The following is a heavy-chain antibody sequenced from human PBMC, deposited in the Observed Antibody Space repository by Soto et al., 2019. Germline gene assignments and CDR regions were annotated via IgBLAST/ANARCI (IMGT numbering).Heavy chain of an antibody. D-gene: IGHD3-10*01. CDR2: ISRSSTGI. CDR1: GFTFSLYS. J-gene: IGHJ6*02. CDR3: ARAVTWGLDV. V-gene: IGHV3-48*02. Sequence: EVQLVESGGGLVQPGGSLRLSCAASGFTFSLYSMSWVRQAPGKGLGWVSYISRSSTGIHYADSVKGRFTISRDDATNSMHLQMNSLRDGDTAVYYRARAVTWGLDVWGQGTTVSISS.